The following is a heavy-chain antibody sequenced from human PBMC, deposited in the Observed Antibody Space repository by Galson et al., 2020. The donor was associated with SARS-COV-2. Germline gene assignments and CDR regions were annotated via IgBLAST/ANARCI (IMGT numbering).Heavy chain of an antibody. D-gene: IGHD6-19*01. CDR2: IYSGGST. CDR3: ASSYSSGWVDAFDI. V-gene: IGHV3-53*04. CDR1: GFTVSSNY. J-gene: IGHJ3*02. Sequence: GESLKISCAASGFTVSSNYISWVRQAPGKGLEWVSVIYSGGSTYYADSVKGRFTISRHNSKNTLYLQMNSLRAEDTAVYYCASSYSSGWVDAFDIWGQGTMVTVSS.